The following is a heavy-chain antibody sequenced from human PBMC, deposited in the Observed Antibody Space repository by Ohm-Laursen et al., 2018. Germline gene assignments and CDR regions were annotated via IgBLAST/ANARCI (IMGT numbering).Heavy chain of an antibody. CDR2: IELADAK. CDR1: GFSPSTSGMC. V-gene: IGHV2-70*16. Sequence: TQTLTLTCTFSGFSPSTSGMCVSWIRQPPGKALEWLARIELADAKFYSTSLKTRLTISKVTPKNQVVLTVPNMVPVATAADYCERIRRYSSSWFYFNYWGQGTLVTVSS. D-gene: IGHD6-13*01. J-gene: IGHJ4*02. CDR3: ERIRRYSSSWFYFNY.